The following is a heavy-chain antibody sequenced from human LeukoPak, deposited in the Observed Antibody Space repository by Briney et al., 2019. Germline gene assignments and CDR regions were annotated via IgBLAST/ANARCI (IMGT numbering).Heavy chain of an antibody. CDR3: AREDYYYYYMDV. Sequence: SETLSLTCTVSGGTISSYYWSWIRQPPGKGLEWIGYIYYSGSTNYNPSLKSRDTISVDTSMNQISLMLSFVPAADSAVYYCAREDYYYYYMDVWGKGNTVTVSS. CDR2: IYYSGST. CDR1: GGTISSYY. V-gene: IGHV4-59*01. J-gene: IGHJ6*03.